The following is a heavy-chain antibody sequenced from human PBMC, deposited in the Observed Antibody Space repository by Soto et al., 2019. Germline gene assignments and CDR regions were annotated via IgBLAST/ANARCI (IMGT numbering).Heavy chain of an antibody. V-gene: IGHV4-39*01. D-gene: IGHD5-18*01. CDR2: IYYSGST. CDR3: ARHHVDTAMVNFDY. J-gene: IGHJ4*02. Sequence: SETLSLTCTVSGGSISSSSYYWGWIRQPPGKGLEWIGSIYYSGSTYYNPSLKSRVTISVDTSKNQFSLKLSSVTAADTAVYYCARHHVDTAMVNFDYWGQGTLVTVSS. CDR1: GGSISSSSYY.